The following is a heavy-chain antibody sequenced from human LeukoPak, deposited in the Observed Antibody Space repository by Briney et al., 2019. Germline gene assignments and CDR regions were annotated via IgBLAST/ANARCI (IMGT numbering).Heavy chain of an antibody. Sequence: ASVKVSCKASGYTFTGYYMHWVRQAPGQGLEWMGWINPNSGGTNYAQKFQGRVTMTRDTSISTAYMELSRLRSDDTAVYYCARPHDYGDYGGNWFDPWGQGTLVTVSS. CDR3: ARPHDYGDYGGNWFDP. J-gene: IGHJ5*02. D-gene: IGHD4-17*01. V-gene: IGHV1-2*02. CDR2: INPNSGGT. CDR1: GYTFTGYY.